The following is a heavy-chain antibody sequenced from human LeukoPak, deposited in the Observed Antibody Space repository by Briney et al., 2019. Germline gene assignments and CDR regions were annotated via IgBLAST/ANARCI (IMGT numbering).Heavy chain of an antibody. CDR2: VYYSGRT. D-gene: IGHD2-8*01. CDR3: AKMEGLAFDY. V-gene: IGHV4-59*01. CDR1: GGSIISYH. J-gene: IGHJ4*02. Sequence: SETLSLTCTVSGGSIISYHWSWIRQPPGKGLEWIGYVYYSGRTNYNSSLKSRVTISADTSKDQFSLRLSSVTAADTAVYYCAKMEGLAFDYWGQGTLVTVSS.